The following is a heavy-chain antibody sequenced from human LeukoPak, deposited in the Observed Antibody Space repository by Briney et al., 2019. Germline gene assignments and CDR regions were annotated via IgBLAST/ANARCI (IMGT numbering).Heavy chain of an antibody. D-gene: IGHD2/OR15-2a*01. V-gene: IGHV3-48*03. J-gene: IGHJ4*02. CDR2: ISSSGNTI. CDR1: GFTFSSYE. CDR3: ARRSSRSFDY. Sequence: GGSLRLSSAASGFTFSSYEMNWVRQAPGKGLEWVSYISSSGNTIYYADSVKGRFTISRDNAKNSLYLQMSSLRAEDTAVYYCARRSSRSFDYWGQGTLVTVSS.